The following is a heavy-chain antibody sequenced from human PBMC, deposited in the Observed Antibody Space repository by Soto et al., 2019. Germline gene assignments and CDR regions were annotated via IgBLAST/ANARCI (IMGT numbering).Heavy chain of an antibody. J-gene: IGHJ3*02. CDR2: IYHSGTT. CDR1: GESISSGGYS. D-gene: IGHD6-19*01. V-gene: IGHV4-30-2*01. Sequence: KTSETLSLTCSVSGESISSGGYSWSCMRQPPGGGLEWLGYIYHSGTTYSNPSLQSRLTMSVDGSKNEFSLNLNSVTAADTALYYCASSVDSSGWHDAFNIWGRGTLVTVSS. CDR3: ASSVDSSGWHDAFNI.